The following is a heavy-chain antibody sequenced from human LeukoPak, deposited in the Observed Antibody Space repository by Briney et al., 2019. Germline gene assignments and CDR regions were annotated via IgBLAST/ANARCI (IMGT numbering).Heavy chain of an antibody. J-gene: IGHJ4*02. CDR2: IYPGDSDT. D-gene: IGHD3-3*01. V-gene: IGHV5-51*01. Sequence: GESLKISCKGSGYSFTSYWIGWVRQMPGKGLEWMGIIYPGDSDTRYSPSFQGQVTISAANSISTAYLQWSSLRASDTAMYYCARAYDFWSGSPFDYWGQGTLVTVSS. CDR1: GYSFTSYW. CDR3: ARAYDFWSGSPFDY.